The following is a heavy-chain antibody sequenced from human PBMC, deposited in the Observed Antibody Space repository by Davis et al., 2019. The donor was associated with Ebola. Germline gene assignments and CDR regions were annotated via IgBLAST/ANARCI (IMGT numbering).Heavy chain of an antibody. CDR1: GSTFSSNA. V-gene: IGHV3-23*01. J-gene: IGHJ4*02. CDR2: ISGSGGST. D-gene: IGHD3-16*01. CDR3: AKCIWGSFAPHGY. Sequence: GESLKISCAASGSTFSSNAMSWVRQAQGKGLDGVSAISGSGGSTYYADSVKGGFTISRANSKNTLYLQMNSLRAEDTAVYYCAKCIWGSFAPHGYWGQGTLVTVSS.